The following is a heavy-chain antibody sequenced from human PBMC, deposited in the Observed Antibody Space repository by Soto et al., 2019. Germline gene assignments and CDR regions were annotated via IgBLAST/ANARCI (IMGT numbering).Heavy chain of an antibody. Sequence: ESGGGLVRPGGSLRLSCAASGFSFSNYWMSWVRQAPGKGLEWVANIKQDGSEKYYVDSVKGRFTISRDSAKKSLYLQMNSLRAEDTAVYFCARAPRLSLVLDYWGQGTLVTVSS. D-gene: IGHD6-6*01. CDR3: ARAPRLSLVLDY. CDR2: IKQDGSEK. J-gene: IGHJ4*02. V-gene: IGHV3-7*05. CDR1: GFSFSNYW.